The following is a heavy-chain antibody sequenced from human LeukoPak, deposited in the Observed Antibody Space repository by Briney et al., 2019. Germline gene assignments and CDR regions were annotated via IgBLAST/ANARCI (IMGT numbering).Heavy chain of an antibody. CDR3: ARGFVVVPAAILGWFDP. CDR1: GYTFTIYG. Sequence: ASVKVSCKASGYTFTIYGISWVRQAPGQGLEWMGWISAYNGNTNYAQKLQGRVTMTTDTSTSTAYMELRSLRSDDTAVYYCARGFVVVPAAILGWFDPWGQGTLVTVSS. CDR2: ISAYNGNT. D-gene: IGHD2-2*01. J-gene: IGHJ5*02. V-gene: IGHV1-18*01.